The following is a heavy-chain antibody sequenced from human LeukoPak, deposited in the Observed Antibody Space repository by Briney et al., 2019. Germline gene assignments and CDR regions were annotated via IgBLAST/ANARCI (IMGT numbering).Heavy chain of an antibody. CDR2: ISSSISYI. D-gene: IGHD5-18*01. CDR1: GYTLCSYS. V-gene: IGHV3-21*01. Sequence: GGSLRLSCAPSGYTLCSYSTNWVREAPRGGVEWGSYISSSISYIYYADSVKGRFSISRDNAKNSLYLQMNSLRAEDTAVYYCARDLGGGQLWLLFGYWGQGTLVTVSS. J-gene: IGHJ4*02. CDR3: ARDLGGGQLWLLFGY.